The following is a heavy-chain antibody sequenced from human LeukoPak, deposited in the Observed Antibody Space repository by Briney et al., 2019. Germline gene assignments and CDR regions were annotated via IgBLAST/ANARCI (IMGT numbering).Heavy chain of an antibody. CDR1: GYRFTNYD. D-gene: IGHD2-2*01. CDR2: INPSGGST. CDR3: ARDGPTAAPFDY. Sequence: ASVKVSCKASGYRFTNYDMHWVRQAPGQGLEWMGIINPSGGSTSYAQRFQGRVVMNRDTSTTTVYMEVNSLTSEDTAVYFCARDGPTAAPFDYWGQGTLVTVSS. J-gene: IGHJ4*02. V-gene: IGHV1-46*01.